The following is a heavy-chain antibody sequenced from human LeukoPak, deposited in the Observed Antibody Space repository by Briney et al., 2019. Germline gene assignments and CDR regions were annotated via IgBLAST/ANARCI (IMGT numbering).Heavy chain of an antibody. CDR1: GDSINSLDL. Sequence: SGTLSLTCTVSGDSINSLDLWSWVRQPPGKGLEWIGEMYLSGTTHSNPSVKSRVIISIDKSKYQFFLNLSSVTAADTAVYYCAGLVGRYSSGLYYYYFDYWGQGTLVTVSS. CDR2: MYLSGTT. D-gene: IGHD3-22*01. CDR3: AGLVGRYSSGLYYYYFDY. J-gene: IGHJ4*02. V-gene: IGHV4-4*02.